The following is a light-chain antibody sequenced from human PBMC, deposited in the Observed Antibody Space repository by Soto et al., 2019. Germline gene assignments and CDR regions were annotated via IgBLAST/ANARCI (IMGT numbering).Light chain of an antibody. V-gene: IGKV2D-29*01. CDR3: RQSIQLPQT. CDR2: EFS. Sequence: DIVMTRTPLSLSVTLGHRAPISCKSGQGLLHGDGKTFFFGYLQNQGQPPQLLTYEFSNRSSGLPDRFSGSGSGTNFTLEISRVEAEAVGVYYCRQSIQLPQTFGQGTKVDIK. CDR1: QGLLHGDGKTF. J-gene: IGKJ1*01.